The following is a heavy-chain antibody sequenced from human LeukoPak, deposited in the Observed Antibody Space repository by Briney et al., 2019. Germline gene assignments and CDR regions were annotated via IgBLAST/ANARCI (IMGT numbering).Heavy chain of an antibody. CDR1: GYTFTSFY. J-gene: IGHJ6*02. Sequence: ASVKVSCKAFGYTFTSFYMHWVRQAPGKGLEWMGIINPSGGSTSYAQRFQGRVTVTRDTSTSTVYMELSSLRSEDTAVYYCAREGYYDSSGDHYYGMDVWGQGTTVTVSS. V-gene: IGHV1-46*01. CDR2: INPSGGST. D-gene: IGHD3-22*01. CDR3: AREGYYDSSGDHYYGMDV.